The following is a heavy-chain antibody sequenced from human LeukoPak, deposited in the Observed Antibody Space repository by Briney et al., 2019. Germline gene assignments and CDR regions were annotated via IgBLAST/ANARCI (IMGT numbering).Heavy chain of an antibody. CDR3: ARRAGAYPHPYDY. J-gene: IGHJ4*02. CDR1: GFTVSSNS. V-gene: IGHV3-53*01. D-gene: IGHD3-16*01. Sequence: GGSLRLSCTVSGFTVSSNSMSWVRQAPGKGLEWVSFIYSDNTHYSDSVKGRFTISRDNSKNTLYLQMNSLRAEDTAVYYCARRAGAYPHPYDYWGQGTLATVSS. CDR2: IYSDNT.